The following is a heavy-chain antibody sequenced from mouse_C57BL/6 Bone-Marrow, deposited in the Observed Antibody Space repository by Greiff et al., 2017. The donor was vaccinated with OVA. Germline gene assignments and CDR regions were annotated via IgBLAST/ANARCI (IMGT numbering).Heavy chain of an antibody. D-gene: IGHD3-3*01. Sequence: QVHVKQSGAELVRPGTSVKMSCKASGYTFTNYWIGWAKQRPGHGLEWIGDIYPGGGYTNYNEKFKGKATLTADKSSSTGYVQFSSLTSEDSAIYYCARWGRRGYFDVWGTGTTVTVSS. CDR2: IYPGGGYT. CDR1: GYTFTNYW. J-gene: IGHJ1*03. CDR3: ARWGRRGYFDV. V-gene: IGHV1-63*01.